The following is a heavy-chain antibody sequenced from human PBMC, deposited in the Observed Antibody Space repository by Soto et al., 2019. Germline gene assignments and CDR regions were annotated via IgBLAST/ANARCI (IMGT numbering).Heavy chain of an antibody. CDR1: GGSISSGGYY. Sequence: PSETLSLTCTVSGGSISSGGYYWSWIRQHPGKGLEWIGYIYYSGSTYYNPSLKSRVTISVDTSKNQFSLKLSSVTAADTAVYYCARDRRAQGYWSSTSCLSNWFDPWGQGTLVTVSS. D-gene: IGHD2-2*01. CDR2: IYYSGST. J-gene: IGHJ5*02. V-gene: IGHV4-31*03. CDR3: ARDRRAQGYWSSTSCLSNWFDP.